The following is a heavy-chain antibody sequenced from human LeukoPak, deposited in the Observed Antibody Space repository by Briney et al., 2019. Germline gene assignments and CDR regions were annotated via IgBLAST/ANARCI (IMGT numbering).Heavy chain of an antibody. CDR2: ISRTGTT. CDR1: GFTFSSYA. V-gene: IGHV3-23*01. D-gene: IGHD3-9*01. CDR3: AKESILTGYVEC. J-gene: IGHJ4*02. Sequence: PGGSLRLSCAASGFTFSSYAMSWVRQAPGKGLEWVSPISRTGTTYYADSVKGRFTSSRDNSKNTLYLQMNSLRAEDTAIYYCAKESILTGYVECWGQGTPVTVSS.